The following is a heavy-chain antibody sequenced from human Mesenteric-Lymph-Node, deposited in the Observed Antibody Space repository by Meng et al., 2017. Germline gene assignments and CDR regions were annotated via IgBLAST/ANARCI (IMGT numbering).Heavy chain of an antibody. CDR3: ARATGTGVFDL. Sequence: QVRPQAVRPGPVVPSESPSLTGTVSGNSTGGDIWWTWVSQAPGKPLECIAGVYRSITYFANPTIVSRVNISIDKSRSHFSLNLASVTAADAAIYYCARATGTGVFDLWGQGTLVTVSS. D-gene: IGHD3/OR15-3a*01. CDR1: GNSTGGDIW. CDR2: VYRSITY. J-gene: IGHJ4*02. V-gene: IGHV4-4*02.